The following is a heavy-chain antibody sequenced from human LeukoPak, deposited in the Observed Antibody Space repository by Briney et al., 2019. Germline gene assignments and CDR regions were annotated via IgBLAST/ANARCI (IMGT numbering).Heavy chain of an antibody. CDR3: ARGEILYYGSGSPFDY. CDR2: IYYSGST. D-gene: IGHD3-10*01. Sequence: SETLSLTCTVSGGSISSYYWGWIRQPPGKGLEWIGYIYYSGSTNYNPSLKSRVTISVDTSKNQFSLKLSSVTAADTAVYYCARGEILYYGSGSPFDYWGQGTLVTVSS. J-gene: IGHJ4*02. V-gene: IGHV4-59*08. CDR1: GGSISSYY.